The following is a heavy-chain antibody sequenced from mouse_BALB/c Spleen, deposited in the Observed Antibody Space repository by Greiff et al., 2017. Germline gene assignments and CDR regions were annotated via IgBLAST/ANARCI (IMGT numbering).Heavy chain of an antibody. CDR2: INPSTGYT. Sequence: VQLQQSGAELAKPGASVKMSCKASGYTFTSYWMHWVKQRPGQGLELIGYINPSTGYTEYNQKFKDKATLTADKSSSTAYMQLSSLTSEDSAVYYCYCYDRGCYAMDYWGQGTSVTVSS. CDR3: YCYDRGCYAMDY. J-gene: IGHJ4*01. V-gene: IGHV1-7*01. D-gene: IGHD2-12*01. CDR1: GYTFTSYW.